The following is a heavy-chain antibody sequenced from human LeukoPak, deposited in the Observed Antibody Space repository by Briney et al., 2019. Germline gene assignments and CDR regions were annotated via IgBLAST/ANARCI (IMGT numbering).Heavy chain of an antibody. J-gene: IGHJ5*02. CDR2: IREDGSEK. V-gene: IGHV3-7*01. CDR3: ARDKGVVGTLAP. CDR1: GFMFSSYW. Sequence: GGSLRLSCAASGFMFSSYWMSWVRQAPEKGLEWVANIREDGSEKYFVDSVKGRFTISRDNAKNSLYLQMNSLRAEDTAIYYCARDKGVVGTLAPWGQGTLVTVSS. D-gene: IGHD2-21*01.